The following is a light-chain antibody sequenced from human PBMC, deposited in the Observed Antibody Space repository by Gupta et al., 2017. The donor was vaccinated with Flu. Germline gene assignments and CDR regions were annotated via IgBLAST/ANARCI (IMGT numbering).Light chain of an antibody. CDR2: VEVNGNN. Sequence: VKTICTPGSGHSVGINAWFQQQAGRAPPYLIRVEVNGNNNTGIGNPVWFSCSSSGADPNPTIAHLQAEDEGDYYCETWDSDSRVFGGGTKLTVL. CDR3: ETWDSDSRV. J-gene: IGLJ3*02. V-gene: IGLV4-60*03. CDR1: SGHSVGI.